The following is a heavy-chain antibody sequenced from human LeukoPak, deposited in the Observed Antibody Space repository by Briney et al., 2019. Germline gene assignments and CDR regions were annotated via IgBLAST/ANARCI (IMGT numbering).Heavy chain of an antibody. V-gene: IGHV3-23*01. J-gene: IGHJ3*02. D-gene: IGHD5-24*01. CDR2: ISGSGGST. CDR3: AKDSSPSDGYNPGEPSI. CDR1: GFTFSSYA. Sequence: PGGSLRLSCAASGFTFSSYAMSWVRQAPGKGLEWVSAISGSGGSTYYADSVKGRFTISRDNSKNTLYLQMNSLRAEDTAVYYCAKDSSPSDGYNPGEPSIWGQGTMVTVSS.